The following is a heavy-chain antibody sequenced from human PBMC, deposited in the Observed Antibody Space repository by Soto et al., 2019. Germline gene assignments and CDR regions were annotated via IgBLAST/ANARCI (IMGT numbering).Heavy chain of an antibody. CDR3: AKDLHYYDSSGYYLAYGMDV. CDR2: ISYDGSNK. CDR1: GFTFSSYG. Sequence: GGSLRLSCAASGFTFSSYGMHWVSQAPGKGLEWVAVISYDGSNKYYADSVKGRFTISRDNSKNKLYLQMNSLRAEDTAVYYCAKDLHYYDSSGYYLAYGMDVWGQGTTVTVSS. V-gene: IGHV3-30*18. J-gene: IGHJ6*02. D-gene: IGHD3-22*01.